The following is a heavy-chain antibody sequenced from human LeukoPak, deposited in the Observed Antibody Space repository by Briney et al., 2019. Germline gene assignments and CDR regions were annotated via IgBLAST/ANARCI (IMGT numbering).Heavy chain of an antibody. Sequence: SETLSLTCAVYGGSFSGYYWSWIRQPPGKGLEWIGEINHSGSTNYNPSLKSRVTISVDTSKNQFSLKLSSVTAADTAVYYCARDGPISSGWYLRVSWFDPWGRGTLVTVSS. CDR3: ARDGPISSGWYLRVSWFDP. J-gene: IGHJ5*02. CDR1: GGSFSGYY. V-gene: IGHV4-34*01. D-gene: IGHD6-19*01. CDR2: INHSGST.